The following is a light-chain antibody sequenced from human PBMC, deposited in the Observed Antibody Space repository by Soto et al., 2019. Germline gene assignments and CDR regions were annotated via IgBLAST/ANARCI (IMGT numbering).Light chain of an antibody. CDR1: QSISSW. Sequence: DIQMTQSPSTLSASVGDRVTITCRASQSISSWLAWYQQKPGKAPKLLIYKASSLESGVPSRFSGSGAGTEFTLTISSLQPDYFASYYCQQYNSYPTFGQGTTVEIK. V-gene: IGKV1-5*03. CDR3: QQYNSYPT. CDR2: KAS. J-gene: IGKJ1*01.